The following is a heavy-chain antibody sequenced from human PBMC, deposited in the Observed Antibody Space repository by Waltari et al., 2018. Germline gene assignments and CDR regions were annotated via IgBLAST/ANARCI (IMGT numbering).Heavy chain of an antibody. CDR3: ARVSRARDSSSWYYFDY. V-gene: IGHV4-61*02. CDR2: IYTVGST. Sequence: QVQLQESGPGLVKPSQTLSLTCTVSGGSISSGSYYWSWIRQPAGKGLEWIGRIYTVGSTNYNPALTRRVTIPVATSKTQFSLKLSSVTAADTAVYYCARVSRARDSSSWYYFDYWGQGTLVTVSS. D-gene: IGHD6-13*01. J-gene: IGHJ4*02. CDR1: GGSISSGSYY.